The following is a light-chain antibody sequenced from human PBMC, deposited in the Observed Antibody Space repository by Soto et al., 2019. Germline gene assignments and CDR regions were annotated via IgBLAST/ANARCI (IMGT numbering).Light chain of an antibody. Sequence: DIQMTQSPSSLSASIGDRVTITCRASQGISDFLAWYQQKPGKVPKLLIYAASTLQSGVPSRFSGSGSGTHVTHTISSLQPEDVATYYCHKYNSAPFTFRPGTKVDIK. CDR1: QGISDF. V-gene: IGKV1-27*01. J-gene: IGKJ3*01. CDR2: AAS. CDR3: HKYNSAPFT.